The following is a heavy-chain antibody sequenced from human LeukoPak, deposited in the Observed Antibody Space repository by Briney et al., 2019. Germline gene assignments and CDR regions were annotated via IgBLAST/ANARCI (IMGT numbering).Heavy chain of an antibody. V-gene: IGHV4-4*07. Sequence: TSETLSLTCTVSGGSISSYYWSWIRQPAGKGLEWIGRIYTSGSTNYNPSLKSRVTMSVDTSKNQFSLKLSSVTAADTAVYYCASLAPGTMPLPFHDYWGQGTLVTVSS. CDR2: IYTSGST. CDR3: ASLAPGTMPLPFHDY. CDR1: GGSISSYY. D-gene: IGHD2-2*01. J-gene: IGHJ4*02.